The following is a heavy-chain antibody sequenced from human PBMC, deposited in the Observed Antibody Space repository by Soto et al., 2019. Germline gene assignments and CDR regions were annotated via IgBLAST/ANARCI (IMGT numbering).Heavy chain of an antibody. V-gene: IGHV4-59*01. D-gene: IGHD5-18*01. CDR2: IYYSGST. J-gene: IGHJ4*02. CDR3: ASGGGYSYALDY. CDR1: GGSISSYY. Sequence: SETLSLTCTVSGGSISSYYWSWIRQPPGKGLEWIGYIYYSGSTNYNPSLKSRVTISVDTSKNQFSLKLSSVTAADTAVYYCASGGGYSYALDYWGQGTLVTVPS.